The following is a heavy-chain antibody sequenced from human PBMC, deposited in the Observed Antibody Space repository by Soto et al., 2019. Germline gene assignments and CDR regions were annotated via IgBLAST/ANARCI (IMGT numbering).Heavy chain of an antibody. V-gene: IGHV3-7*05. CDR1: GFTFSGYW. J-gene: IGHJ6*02. Sequence: EVQLVESGGGLVQPGGSLRLSCAASGFTFSGYWMSWVRQAPGKGLEWVANIKQDGSEQFYVDSVKGRFTISRDNAKNSLHLQMNSLRDEDTAVYYWAREAVWGQGTTVTVSS. CDR2: IKQDGSEQ. CDR3: AREAV.